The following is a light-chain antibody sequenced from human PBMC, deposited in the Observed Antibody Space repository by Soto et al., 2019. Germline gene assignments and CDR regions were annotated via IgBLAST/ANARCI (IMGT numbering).Light chain of an antibody. V-gene: IGLV2-23*02. CDR3: CSYAGSGTFV. CDR2: EVS. CDR1: SSDVGSYNL. J-gene: IGLJ1*01. Sequence: QSALTQPASVSGSPGQSTTISCTGTSSDVGSYNLVTWYQQHPGKAPKLMIYEVSKRPSGVSSRFAGYKSDNTASMTISGLQAEDEADYYCCSYAGSGTFVFGVGTKVTVL.